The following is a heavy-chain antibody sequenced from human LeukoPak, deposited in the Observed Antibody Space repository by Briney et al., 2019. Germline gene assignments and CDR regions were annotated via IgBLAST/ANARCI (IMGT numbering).Heavy chain of an antibody. J-gene: IGHJ6*03. D-gene: IGHD1-26*01. CDR3: ASQGHHGKIVGTTLSYFYMDV. CDR1: GGSFSGYY. CDR2: INHSGST. Sequence: PSETLSLTCAVYGGSFSGYYWSWIRQPPGQGLEWIGEINHSGSTNYNPSLKSRVTISVDTSKNQFSLKLSSVTAADTAFYYCASQGHHGKIVGTTLSYFYMDVWGKGTTVTVSS. V-gene: IGHV4-34*01.